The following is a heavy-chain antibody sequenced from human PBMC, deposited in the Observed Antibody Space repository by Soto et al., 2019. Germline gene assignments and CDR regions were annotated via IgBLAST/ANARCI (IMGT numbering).Heavy chain of an antibody. CDR3: ARSQGSSTSLEIYYYYYYGMDV. D-gene: IGHD2-2*01. CDR1: GGTFSSYA. J-gene: IGHJ6*02. V-gene: IGHV1-69*01. CDR2: IIRISGTA. Sequence: QVQLVQSGAEVKKPGSSVKVSCKASGGTFSSYAISWVRQAPGQGLEWMGGIIRISGTANYAQKFQDRVTITADESTSTAYMELSSLRSEDTAVYYCARSQGSSTSLEIYYYYYYGMDVWGQGTTVTVSS.